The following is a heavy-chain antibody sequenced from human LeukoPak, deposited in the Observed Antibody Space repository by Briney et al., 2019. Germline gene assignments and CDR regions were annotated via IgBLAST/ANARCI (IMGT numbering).Heavy chain of an antibody. Sequence: SGTLSLTCTVSGDSINNYYWSWIRQTPGKGLEWVGYIYSSGSTNYNPSLKSRVTISVDTSKNQFSLKLTSMITADTAVYYCARGFANSWYYFDYWGQGTLVTVSS. D-gene: IGHD6-13*01. V-gene: IGHV4-59*01. J-gene: IGHJ4*02. CDR3: ARGFANSWYYFDY. CDR2: IYSSGST. CDR1: GDSINNYY.